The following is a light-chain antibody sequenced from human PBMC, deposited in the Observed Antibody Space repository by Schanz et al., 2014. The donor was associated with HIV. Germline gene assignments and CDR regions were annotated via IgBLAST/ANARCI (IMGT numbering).Light chain of an antibody. CDR2: DVD. Sequence: QSALTQPASVSGSPGQSVTISCTGTSSDVGGYNHVSWYQQYPGKAPKLIIFDVDNRPSGVSNRFSGSKSGNTASLTISGLQPEDEADYYCSSYTSSRSWVFGGGTKLTVL. V-gene: IGLV2-14*01. CDR3: SSYTSSRSWV. CDR1: SSDVGGYNH. J-gene: IGLJ3*02.